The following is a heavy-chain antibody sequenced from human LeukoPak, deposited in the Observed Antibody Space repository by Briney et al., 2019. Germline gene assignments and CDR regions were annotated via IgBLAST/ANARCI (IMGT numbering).Heavy chain of an antibody. V-gene: IGHV3-30*09. Sequence: GGSLRLSCAASGFTFSSYAMHWVRQAPGKGLEWVAVVSYDGSNKYYADSVKGRFAISRDNSKNTLYLQMNSLRAEDTAVYYCAMSEGVSGYFDYWGQGTLVTVSS. CDR2: VSYDGSNK. D-gene: IGHD2-8*01. CDR3: AMSEGVSGYFDY. CDR1: GFTFSSYA. J-gene: IGHJ4*02.